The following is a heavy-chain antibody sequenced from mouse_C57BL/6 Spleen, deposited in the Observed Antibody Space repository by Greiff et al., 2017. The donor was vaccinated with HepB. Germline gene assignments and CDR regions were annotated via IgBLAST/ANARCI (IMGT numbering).Heavy chain of an antibody. CDR3: AKSPKLTDYFDY. V-gene: IGHV5-17*01. J-gene: IGHJ2*01. CDR1: GFTFSDYG. CDR2: ISSGSSTI. D-gene: IGHD4-1*01. Sequence: EVQLVESGGGLVKPGGSLKLSCAASGFTFSDYGMHWVRQAPEKGLEWVAYISSGSSTIYYADTVKGRFTISRDNAKNTLFLQMTSLRSEDTAMYYCAKSPKLTDYFDYWGQGTTLTVSS.